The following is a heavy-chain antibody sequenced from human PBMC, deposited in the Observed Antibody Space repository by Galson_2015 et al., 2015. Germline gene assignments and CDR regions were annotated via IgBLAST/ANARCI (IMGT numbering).Heavy chain of an antibody. Sequence: SVKVSCKASGYTFTSYVMHWARQAPGQRLEWMGWINAGNGNTKYSLKFQGRVTISRDTSASTAYMEVSSLRSEDTAVYYCATRSYSNSWYDLNYWGQGTLVTVSS. CDR2: INAGNGNT. CDR1: GYTFTSYV. CDR3: ATRSYSNSWYDLNY. V-gene: IGHV1-3*01. D-gene: IGHD6-13*01. J-gene: IGHJ4*02.